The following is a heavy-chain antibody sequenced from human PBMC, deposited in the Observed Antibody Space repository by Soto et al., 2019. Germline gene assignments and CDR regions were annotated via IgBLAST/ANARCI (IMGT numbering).Heavy chain of an antibody. V-gene: IGHV4-31*03. J-gene: IGHJ6*04. Sequence: QVQLQESGPGLVKPSQTLSLTCTVSGGSISSGGYYWSWIRQHPGKGLEWIGYIYYSGSTYYNPSLKSRVTISVDTSKNQFSLKLGSVTAAGAAVYYCGRVGGGDCHDGMDVWGKGTTVTVSS. D-gene: IGHD2-21*02. CDR1: GGSISSGGYY. CDR3: GRVGGGDCHDGMDV. CDR2: IYYSGST.